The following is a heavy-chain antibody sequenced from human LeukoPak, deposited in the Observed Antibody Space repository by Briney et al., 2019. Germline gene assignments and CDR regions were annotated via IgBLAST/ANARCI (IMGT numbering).Heavy chain of an antibody. D-gene: IGHD3-16*01. CDR3: ARCTKLNGGYYFDY. CDR1: GFTFSSYS. Sequence: GGSLRLSCAASGFTFSSYSMNWVRQAPGKGLEWVSSISSSSSYIYYADSVKGRFTISRDNAKNSLYLQMNSLRAEDTAVYYCARCTKLNGGYYFDYWGQGTLVTVSS. V-gene: IGHV3-21*01. CDR2: ISSSSSYI. J-gene: IGHJ4*02.